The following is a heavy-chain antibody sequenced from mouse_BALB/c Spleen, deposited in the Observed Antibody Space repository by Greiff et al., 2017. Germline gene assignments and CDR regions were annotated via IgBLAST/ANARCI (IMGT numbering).Heavy chain of an antibody. CDR3: ARHEGNYGDYAMDD. V-gene: IGHV5-6-2*01. CDR2: INSNGGST. J-gene: IGHJ4*01. CDR1: GFTFSSYY. D-gene: IGHD2-1*01. Sequence: EVMLVESGGGLVKLGGSLKLSCAASGFTFSSYYMSWVRQTPEKRLELVAAINSNGGSTYYPDTVKGRFTISRDNAKNTLYLQMSSLKSEDTALYYCARHEGNYGDYAMDDWGQGTSVTVSS.